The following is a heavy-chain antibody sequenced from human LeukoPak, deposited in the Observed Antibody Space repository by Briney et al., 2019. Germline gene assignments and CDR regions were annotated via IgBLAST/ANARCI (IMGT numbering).Heavy chain of an antibody. CDR2: IIPIFGTA. Sequence: SVKVSCKASGGTFSSYAISWVRQAPGQGLEWMGGIIPIFGTANYAQKFQGRVTITADESTSTAYMELSSLRSEDTAVYYCARDLDTYYYDSSGYYSAFDIWGQGTMVTISS. V-gene: IGHV1-69*13. J-gene: IGHJ3*02. D-gene: IGHD3-22*01. CDR1: GGTFSSYA. CDR3: ARDLDTYYYDSSGYYSAFDI.